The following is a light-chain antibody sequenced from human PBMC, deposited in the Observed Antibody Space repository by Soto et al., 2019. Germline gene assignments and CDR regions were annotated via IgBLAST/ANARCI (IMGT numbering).Light chain of an antibody. CDR2: EVS. J-gene: IGLJ1*01. Sequence: QSALTQPASVSGSPGQSITISCTGTSSDIGGYNYVSWYQPHPGKAPKVVIYEVSNRPLGVSNRFSASKSGNTASLIISGLQADDEADYFCSSYRSTTTFGVFGTGTKLTVL. CDR1: SSDIGGYNY. CDR3: SSYRSTTTFGV. V-gene: IGLV2-14*01.